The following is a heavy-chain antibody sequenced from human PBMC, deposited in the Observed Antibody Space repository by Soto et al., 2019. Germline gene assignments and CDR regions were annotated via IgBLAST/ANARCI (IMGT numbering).Heavy chain of an antibody. CDR1: GFTFSSYW. V-gene: IGHV3-7*01. J-gene: IGHJ4*02. CDR2: IKQDGSEK. D-gene: IGHD3-3*01. Sequence: EVQLVESGGGLVQPGGSLRLSCAASGFTFSSYWMSWVRQAPGKGLEWVANIKQDGSEKYYVDSVKGRFTISRDNAKNSLYLQMNSLRAEDTAVYYCAREEEGRGYDFWSGYSQTYYFDYWGQGTLVTVSS. CDR3: AREEEGRGYDFWSGYSQTYYFDY.